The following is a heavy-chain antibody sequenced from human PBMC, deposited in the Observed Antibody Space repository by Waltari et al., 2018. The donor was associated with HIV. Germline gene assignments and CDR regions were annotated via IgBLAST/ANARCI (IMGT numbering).Heavy chain of an antibody. CDR1: GGTFNRYS. D-gene: IGHD4-17*01. J-gene: IGHJ4*02. V-gene: IGHV1-69*12. CDR2: VIPVFGTL. Sequence: QVQLVQSGAEVKRPGSSVKVSCQSSGGTFNRYSVSWVRQAPGQGLEWMGGVIPVFGTLNYAQKFEDRLTLIADEAKGTAYMELTNLRSEDTALYYCSTSRQNNSYASDYGAYLLASWGQGTLVTVSS. CDR3: STSRQNNSYASDYGAYLLAS.